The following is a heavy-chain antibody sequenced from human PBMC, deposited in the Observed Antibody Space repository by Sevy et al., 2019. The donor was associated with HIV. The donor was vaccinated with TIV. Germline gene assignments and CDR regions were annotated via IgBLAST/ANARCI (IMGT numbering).Heavy chain of an antibody. D-gene: IGHD3-22*01. CDR3: AGVVGSYYYDSSGPDAFDI. Sequence: GGSLRLSCAASGFTFSSYSMNWVRQAPGKGLEWVSSISSSSYIYYADSVKGRFTISRDNAKNSLYLQMNSLRAEDMAVYYCAGVVGSYYYDSSGPDAFDIWGQGTMVTVSS. CDR2: ISSSSYI. J-gene: IGHJ3*02. V-gene: IGHV3-21*01. CDR1: GFTFSSYS.